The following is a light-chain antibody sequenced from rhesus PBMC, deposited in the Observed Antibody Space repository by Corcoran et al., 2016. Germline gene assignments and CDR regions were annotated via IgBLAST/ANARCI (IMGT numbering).Light chain of an antibody. J-gene: IGLJ1*01. CDR2: DVS. Sequence: QSALTQPPSVSKSLGQSVTISCTGTSSDIGGYNGVSWYQQHSGTAPRLLIYDVSKRPSGVSDRFSGSKSGNTASLTISGLQAEDEADYSCCSYRRGSTNYIFGAGTRLTVL. CDR1: SSDIGGYNG. V-gene: IGLV2-38*01. CDR3: CSYRRGSTNYI.